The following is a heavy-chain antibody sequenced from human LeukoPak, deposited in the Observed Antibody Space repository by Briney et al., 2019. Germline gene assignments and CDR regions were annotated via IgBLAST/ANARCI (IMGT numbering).Heavy chain of an antibody. CDR2: INHSGST. Sequence: PSETLSLTCAVYGGSFSGYYWTWIRQPPGKGLEWIGEINHSGSTNYTTSLKSRVTISVDTSKNQFSLKLISVTAADTAVYYCARGFYYGSGSHYYYYYGMDVWAKGPRSPSP. CDR3: ARGFYYGSGSHYYYYYGMDV. CDR1: GGSFSGYY. D-gene: IGHD3-10*01. V-gene: IGHV4-34*01. J-gene: IGHJ6*02.